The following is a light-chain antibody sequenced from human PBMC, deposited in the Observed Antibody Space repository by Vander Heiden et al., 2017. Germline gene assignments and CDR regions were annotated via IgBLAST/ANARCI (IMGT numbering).Light chain of an antibody. V-gene: IGKV1-39*01. CDR3: QQSYSTHT. Sequence: DIQMTQSPSSLSASVGDRVTITCRASQSISSYLNWYQQKPGKAPKLLIYAASRWQSGVPSRFSGSGSGTDFTLTSSRLQPEDFATYYCQQSYSTHTFGGGTKVEIK. CDR1: QSISSY. CDR2: AAS. J-gene: IGKJ4*01.